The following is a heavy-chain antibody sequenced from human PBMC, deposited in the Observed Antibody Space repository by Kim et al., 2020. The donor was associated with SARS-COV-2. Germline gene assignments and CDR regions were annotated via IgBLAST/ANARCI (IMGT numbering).Heavy chain of an antibody. CDR3: AGTYSSSRYYYYGMDV. V-gene: IGHV3-7*01. CDR2: IKQDGSEK. Sequence: GGSLRLSCAASGFTFSSYWMSWVRQAPGKGLEWVANIKQDGSEKYYVDSVKGRFTISRDNAKNSLYLQMNSLRAEDTAVYYCAGTYSSSRYYYYGMDVWGQGTTVTVSS. D-gene: IGHD6-13*01. J-gene: IGHJ6*02. CDR1: GFTFSSYW.